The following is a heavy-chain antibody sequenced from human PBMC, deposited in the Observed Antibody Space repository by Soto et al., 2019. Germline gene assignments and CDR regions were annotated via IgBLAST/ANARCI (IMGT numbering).Heavy chain of an antibody. CDR1: GGTFANFI. CDR3: ARNGTYSSSLSQYSGMDV. CDR2: IVPMFGTA. V-gene: IGHV1-69*01. D-gene: IGHD6-6*01. J-gene: IGHJ6*02. Sequence: QVQLVQSGAEVKEPGSSVQVSCKASGGTFANFIMNWVRQTPGQGLEWMGGIVPMFGTATYAEKFKGRVTISATESTSTAYMELTSLRAEATAVYYCARNGTYSSSLSQYSGMDVWGQGTTVTVS.